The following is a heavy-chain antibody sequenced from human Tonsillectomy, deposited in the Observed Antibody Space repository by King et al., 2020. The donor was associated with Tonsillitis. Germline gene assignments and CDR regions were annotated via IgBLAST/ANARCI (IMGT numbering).Heavy chain of an antibody. CDR3: ARGGNWGSFDY. CDR2: INHSGST. CDR1: GGSFSGFY. J-gene: IGHJ4*02. Sequence: VQLQQWGAGLLKPSETLSLTCAVFGGSFSGFYWNWIRQTPGKGLEWIGEINHSGSTKYNPSLKSRVTISVDTSKNQFSLHLNSVTAAETAVYYCARGGNWGSFDYWGQGTLVTVSS. V-gene: IGHV4-34*01. D-gene: IGHD7-27*01.